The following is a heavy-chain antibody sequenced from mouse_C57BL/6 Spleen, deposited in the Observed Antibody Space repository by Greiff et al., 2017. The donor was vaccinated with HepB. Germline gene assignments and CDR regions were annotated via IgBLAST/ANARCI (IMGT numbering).Heavy chain of an antibody. J-gene: IGHJ1*03. D-gene: IGHD1-1*01. Sequence: VQLQQPGAELVKPGASVKLSCKASGYTFTSYWMQWVKQRPGQGLAWIGEIDPSDSYTNYNQKFKGKATLTVDTSSSTAYMQLSSLTSEDSAVYYCARRHYYGSSYGYFDVWGTGTTVTVSS. CDR3: ARRHYYGSSYGYFDV. V-gene: IGHV1-50*01. CDR1: GYTFTSYW. CDR2: IDPSDSYT.